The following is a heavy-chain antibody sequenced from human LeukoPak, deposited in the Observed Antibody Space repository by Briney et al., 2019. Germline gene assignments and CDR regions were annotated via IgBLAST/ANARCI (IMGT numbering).Heavy chain of an antibody. CDR2: IYPRGST. D-gene: IGHD2-8*02. Sequence: SETLSLTCTVSGGSISNYYWSWIRQPAGKGLEWIGRIYPRGSTTYSSSLKSRVTMSADTFKNHFSLNLTSLTAADTAVYYCARGRYCTATTCDAGGDAFDIWGQGTMVTVSS. V-gene: IGHV4-4*07. CDR1: GGSISNYY. CDR3: ARGRYCTATTCDAGGDAFDI. J-gene: IGHJ3*02.